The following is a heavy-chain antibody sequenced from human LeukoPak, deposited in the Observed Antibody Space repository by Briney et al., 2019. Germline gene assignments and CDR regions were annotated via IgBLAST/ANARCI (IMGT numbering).Heavy chain of an antibody. V-gene: IGHV3-48*01. J-gene: IGHJ4*02. CDR2: ISSSSSTR. D-gene: IGHD3-22*01. Sequence: GGSLRLSCAASGFTFSSYSMNWVRQAPGKGLEWVSYISSSSSTRYYADSVKGRFTISRDNAKNSLYLQMNSLRAEDTALYYCAKNIAYYYDSSGLDYWGQGTLVTVSS. CDR3: AKNIAYYYDSSGLDY. CDR1: GFTFSSYS.